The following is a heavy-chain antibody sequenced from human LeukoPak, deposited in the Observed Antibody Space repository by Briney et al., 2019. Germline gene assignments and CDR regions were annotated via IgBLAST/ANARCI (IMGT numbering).Heavy chain of an antibody. V-gene: IGHV4-34*01. D-gene: IGHD5-12*01. Sequence: PSETLSLNCAVYGGSFSGYYWSWIRQPPGKGLELIGEIKHRGSTNYNPSLKSRVTISVDTSKNQFSLKLSSVTAADTAVYYCARTGSRRGYSGYDLSYYYYMDVWGKGTTVTISS. CDR2: IKHRGST. J-gene: IGHJ6*03. CDR3: ARTGSRRGYSGYDLSYYYYMDV. CDR1: GGSFSGYY.